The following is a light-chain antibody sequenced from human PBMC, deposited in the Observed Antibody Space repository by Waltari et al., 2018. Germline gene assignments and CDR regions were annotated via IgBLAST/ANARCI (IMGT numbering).Light chain of an antibody. J-gene: IGLJ1*01. CDR1: NLGSKG. Sequence: SYELTDSISVSVALGQTDKIACGGDNLGSKGGHWYQQKPGQPPILVIYRDIRRPSGIPERFSGSNSGNTATLTISRAQVVDEADYFCQVWASGTYIFAGGTKLTVL. CDR3: QVWASGTYI. V-gene: IGLV3-9*01. CDR2: RDI.